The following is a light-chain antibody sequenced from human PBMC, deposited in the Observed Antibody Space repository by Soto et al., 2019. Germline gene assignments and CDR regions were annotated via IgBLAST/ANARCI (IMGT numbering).Light chain of an antibody. V-gene: IGKV1-5*03. Sequence: DLQMTQSPSTLSASVGDRVTITCRAGQSISGLLAWYQKKPGKAPKLLLYEASTLESGVPSRFSGSGSGTEFTLTINSLQPDDFATYYCQQYRSYSSFGQGTRLEI. CDR1: QSISGL. CDR2: EAS. CDR3: QQYRSYSS. J-gene: IGKJ2*01.